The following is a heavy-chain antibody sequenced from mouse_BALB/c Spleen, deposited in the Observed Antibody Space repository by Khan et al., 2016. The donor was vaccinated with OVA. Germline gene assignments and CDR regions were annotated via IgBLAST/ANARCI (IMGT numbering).Heavy chain of an antibody. Sequence: QIQFVQSGPELKKPGETVKISCKASGYTFTNYGMNWVKQAPGKGLKWMGWINTYTGEPTYAADFKGRFAFSLDTSASTAYLQINNLRNEHTATYFCERVQYDNYEGAMDYWGQGTSVTASS. CDR2: INTYTGEP. J-gene: IGHJ4*01. CDR1: GYTFTNYG. V-gene: IGHV9-3-1*01. CDR3: ERVQYDNYEGAMDY. D-gene: IGHD2-10*02.